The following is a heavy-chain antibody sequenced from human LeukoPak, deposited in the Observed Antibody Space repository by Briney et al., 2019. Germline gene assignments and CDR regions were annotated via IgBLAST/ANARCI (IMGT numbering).Heavy chain of an antibody. J-gene: IGHJ6*03. Sequence: ASVKVSCKASGYTFTSYGISWVRQAPGQGLEWMGWISAYNGNTNYAQKLQGRVTMTTDTSTSTAYMELRSLRSDDTAVYYCARKLTSSSGWNYYYYMDVWGKGTTVTVSS. CDR1: GYTFTSYG. V-gene: IGHV1-18*01. CDR2: ISAYNGNT. D-gene: IGHD6-19*01. CDR3: ARKLTSSSGWNYYYYMDV.